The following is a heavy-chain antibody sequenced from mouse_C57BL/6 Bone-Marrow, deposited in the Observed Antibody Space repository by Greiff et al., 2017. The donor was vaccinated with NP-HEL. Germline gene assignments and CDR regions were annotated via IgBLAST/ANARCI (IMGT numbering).Heavy chain of an antibody. V-gene: IGHV1-74*01. Sequence: VQLQQPGAELVKPGASVKVSCKASGYTFTSYWMHWVKQRPGQGLEWIGRIHPSDSDTNYNQKFKGKATLTVDKSSSTAYMQLSSLTSEDSAVYYCASLLWLRRGFAYWGQGTLVTVSA. J-gene: IGHJ3*01. CDR1: GYTFTSYW. D-gene: IGHD2-2*01. CDR3: ASLLWLRRGFAY. CDR2: IHPSDSDT.